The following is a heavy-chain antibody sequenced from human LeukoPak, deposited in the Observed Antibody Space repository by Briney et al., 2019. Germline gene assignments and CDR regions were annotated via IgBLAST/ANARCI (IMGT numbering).Heavy chain of an antibody. J-gene: IGHJ5*02. CDR1: GGSISSTSYY. D-gene: IGHD6-19*01. CDR3: AGGGYSSERPFDP. V-gene: IGHV4-61*01. Sequence: PSETLSLTCTVSGGSISSTSYYWSWIRQPPGKGLEWIGYIYYSGSTNYNPSLKSRVTISVDTSKNQFSLKLSSVTAADTAVYYCAGGGYSSERPFDPWGQGTLVTVSS. CDR2: IYYSGST.